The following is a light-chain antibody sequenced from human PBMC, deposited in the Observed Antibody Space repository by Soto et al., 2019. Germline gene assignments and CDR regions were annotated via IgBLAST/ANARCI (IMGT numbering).Light chain of an antibody. CDR3: QQANSLPIT. J-gene: IGKJ5*01. CDR2: AAS. Sequence: DIQMTQSPSSVSASVGDRVTITCRASQGIRRWLAWYQQKPGKAPELLIYAASSLQSGVSSRFSGSGSGTDFTLTINSLQPEDFATYYCQQANSLPITFGQGTRLEIK. CDR1: QGIRRW. V-gene: IGKV1-12*01.